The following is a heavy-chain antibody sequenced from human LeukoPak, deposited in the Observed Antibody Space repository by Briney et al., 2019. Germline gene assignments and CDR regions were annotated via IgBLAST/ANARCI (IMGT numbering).Heavy chain of an antibody. J-gene: IGHJ4*02. V-gene: IGHV4-34*01. CDR2: INHSGST. CDR1: GGSFSGYY. Sequence: PSETLSLTCAVYGGSFSGYYWSWIRQPPGKGLEWIGEINHSGSTNYNPSLKSRVTISVDTSKNQFSLKPSSVTAADTAVYYCARGGYCSGGSCRHSDFDYWGQGTLVTVSS. D-gene: IGHD2-15*01. CDR3: ARGGYCSGGSCRHSDFDY.